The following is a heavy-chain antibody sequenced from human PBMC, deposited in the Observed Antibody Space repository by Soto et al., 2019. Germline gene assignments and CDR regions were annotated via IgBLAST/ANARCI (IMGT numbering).Heavy chain of an antibody. CDR3: ARRRGSSGWKTNFDY. D-gene: IGHD6-19*01. V-gene: IGHV3-74*01. J-gene: IGHJ4*02. CDR1: GFTFSSYW. Sequence: EVQLVESGGGLVQPGGSLRLSCAASGFTFSSYWMHWVRQAPGKGLVWVSRIYSDGSSTSYADSVKGRFTISRDNAKNPLYLKMNSLRAEDTAVYYCARRRGSSGWKTNFDYWGQGTLVTVSS. CDR2: IYSDGSST.